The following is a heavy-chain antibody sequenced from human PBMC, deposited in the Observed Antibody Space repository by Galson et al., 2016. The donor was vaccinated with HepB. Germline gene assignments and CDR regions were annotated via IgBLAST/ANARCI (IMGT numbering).Heavy chain of an antibody. J-gene: IGHJ4*02. CDR1: GFTFSSYA. D-gene: IGHD3-16*01. CDR3: AKDFSFGGVMDH. Sequence: SLRLSCAASGFTFSSYAMTWVRQAPGKGLEWVSTISGSGGSTYYADSVKGRFTISRDNSKKTLYLQMNSLGAEDTAVYYCAKDFSFGGVMDHWGQGTLVTVSS. CDR2: ISGSGGST. V-gene: IGHV3-23*01.